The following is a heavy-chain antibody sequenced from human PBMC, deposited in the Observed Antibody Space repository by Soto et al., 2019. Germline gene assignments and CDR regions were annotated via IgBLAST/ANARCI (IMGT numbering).Heavy chain of an antibody. D-gene: IGHD2-15*01. CDR3: ARGRLHLRQRNGGSCYYYFEY. J-gene: IGHJ4*02. CDR2: INPNSGGR. V-gene: IGHV1-2*02. CDR1: GYTFTYYF. Sequence: XSGKVSCTASGYTFTYYFMHLVRQAPGQGLEWMGWINPNSGGRNFAQKFQGRVTMTRDTSISTAYMELSGLTSDDTDFYYCARGRLHLRQRNGGSCYYYFEYWGQGTLVTVS.